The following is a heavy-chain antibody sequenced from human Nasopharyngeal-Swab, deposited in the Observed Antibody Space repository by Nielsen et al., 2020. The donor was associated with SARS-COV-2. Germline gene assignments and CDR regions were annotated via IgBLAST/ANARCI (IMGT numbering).Heavy chain of an antibody. CDR2: ISYEGSKK. CDR3: AKKWSPFILTWGMDV. Sequence: GESLKISCAASGFSFNNYGLHWVRQAPGKGLEWVAVISYEGSKKYYVESVEGRFTISKDNSKNMIYLQMNSLRTEDTAVYYCAKKWSPFILTWGMDVWGQGTTVTVAS. CDR1: GFSFNNYG. D-gene: IGHD3-9*01. J-gene: IGHJ6*02. V-gene: IGHV3-30*18.